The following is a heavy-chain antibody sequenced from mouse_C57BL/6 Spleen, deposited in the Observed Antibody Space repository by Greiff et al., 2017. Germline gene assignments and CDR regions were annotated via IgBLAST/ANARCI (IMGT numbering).Heavy chain of an antibody. CDR2: IYPGDGDT. D-gene: IGHD2-4*01. J-gene: IGHJ2*01. V-gene: IGHV1-80*01. CDR3: ARNDYDYDVDY. CDR1: GYAFSSYW. Sequence: QVQLQQSGAELVKPGASVKISCKASGYAFSSYWMNWVKQRPGKGLEWIGQIYPGDGDTNYNGKFKGKATLTADKSSSTAYMQRSSLTSEDSAVYFCARNDYDYDVDYWGQGTTLTVSS.